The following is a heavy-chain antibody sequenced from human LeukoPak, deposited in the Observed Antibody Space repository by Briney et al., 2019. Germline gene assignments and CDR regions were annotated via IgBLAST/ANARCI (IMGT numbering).Heavy chain of an antibody. J-gene: IGHJ4*02. CDR2: ISSSSSYI. V-gene: IGHV3-21*01. CDR3: ARDSSGWYGSRYFDY. D-gene: IGHD6-19*01. CDR1: GFTFSSYS. Sequence: GGSLRLSCAASGFTFSSYSMNWVRQAPGKGLEWVSSISSSSSYIYYADSVKGRFTISRDNAKNSLYLQMNSLRAEDTAVYYCARDSSGWYGSRYFDYWGQGTLVTVSS.